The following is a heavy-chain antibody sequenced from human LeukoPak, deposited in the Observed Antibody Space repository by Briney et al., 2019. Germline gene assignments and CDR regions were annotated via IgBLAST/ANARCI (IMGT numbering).Heavy chain of an antibody. Sequence: GGSLRLSCAASGFTFSSYSMNWVRQAPGKGLEWVSSICSSSGSIYYADSVRGGFTISRDIAKNSLYLQMNTLRAEDTAVYYRAREGLESFDWLLSPRSRGAFDIWGQGTMVTVSS. J-gene: IGHJ3*02. D-gene: IGHD3-9*01. V-gene: IGHV3-21*01. CDR3: AREGLESFDWLLSPRSRGAFDI. CDR2: ICSSSGSI. CDR1: GFTFSSYS.